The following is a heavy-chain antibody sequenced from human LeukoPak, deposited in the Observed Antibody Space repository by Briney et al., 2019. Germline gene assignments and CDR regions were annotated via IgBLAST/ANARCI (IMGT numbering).Heavy chain of an antibody. Sequence: SVKVSCKASGGTFSSYAISWVRQAPGQGLEWMGGIIPIFGTANYAQKFQGRVTITADESTGTAYMELSSLRSEDTAVYYCASGGTLDYDFWSGPGFDYWGQGTLVTVSS. V-gene: IGHV1-69*13. D-gene: IGHD3-3*01. CDR2: IIPIFGTA. CDR1: GGTFSSYA. J-gene: IGHJ4*02. CDR3: ASGGTLDYDFWSGPGFDY.